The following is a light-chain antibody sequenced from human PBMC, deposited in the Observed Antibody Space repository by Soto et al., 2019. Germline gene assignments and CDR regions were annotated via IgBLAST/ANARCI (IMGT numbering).Light chain of an antibody. CDR3: EQYNNWSLT. V-gene: IGKV3-15*01. J-gene: IGKJ4*01. CDR1: QSVNRN. Sequence: EIVMTQSPATLSVSPGERATLSCRASQSVNRNLAWYQQKRGQAPRLLIYEASSRATGIPARFSASGSGTEFTLPISSLQSESFAVYCCEQYNNWSLTFGGHTNVEIK. CDR2: EAS.